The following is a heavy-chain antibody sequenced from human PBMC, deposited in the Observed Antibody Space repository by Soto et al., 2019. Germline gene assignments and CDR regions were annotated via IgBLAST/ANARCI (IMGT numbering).Heavy chain of an antibody. Sequence: TGGSLRLSCAASGFPFSSYWVSWVRQAPGKGLEWVANIKQDGSEKYYVDSVKGRFTISRDNAKNSLYLQMNSLRAEDTAVYYCARDVWDSTYYDFWSTKKKNYYYYYMDVWGKGTTVTVSS. CDR1: GFPFSSYW. J-gene: IGHJ6*03. V-gene: IGHV3-7*01. CDR2: IKQDGSEK. D-gene: IGHD3-3*01. CDR3: ARDVWDSTYYDFWSTKKKNYYYYYMDV.